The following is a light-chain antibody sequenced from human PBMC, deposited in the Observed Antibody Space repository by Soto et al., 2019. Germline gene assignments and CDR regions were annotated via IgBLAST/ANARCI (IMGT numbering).Light chain of an antibody. V-gene: IGKV3-15*01. J-gene: IGKJ1*01. Sequence: EIVMTQSPATLSVSPEERASLSCRASQSVSSNLAWYQQKPGQAPRLLIYGASTRATGIPARFSGSGSRTEFTLTISSLQSEDFAVYYCQQYNNWPPWTFGQGTKVEIK. CDR2: GAS. CDR1: QSVSSN. CDR3: QQYNNWPPWT.